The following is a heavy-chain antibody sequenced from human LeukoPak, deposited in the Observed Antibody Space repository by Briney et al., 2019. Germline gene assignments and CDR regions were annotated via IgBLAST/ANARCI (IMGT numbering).Heavy chain of an antibody. CDR2: IRYDGSNK. V-gene: IGHV3-30*02. CDR1: GFTFSSYG. Sequence: QPGGSLRLSCAASGFTFSSYGMHWVRQAPGKGLEWVAFIRYDGSNKYYADSVKGRFTISRDNSKNTLYLQMNSLRAEDTAVYYCAKDLSESSSSWFDYWGQGTLVTVSS. CDR3: AKDLSESSSSWFDY. D-gene: IGHD6-13*01. J-gene: IGHJ5*01.